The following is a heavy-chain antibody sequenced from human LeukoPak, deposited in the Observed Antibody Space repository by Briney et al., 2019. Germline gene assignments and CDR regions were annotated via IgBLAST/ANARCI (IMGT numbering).Heavy chain of an antibody. D-gene: IGHD3-22*01. CDR1: GYTFTSYY. CDR3: ASIPRPYLIVEWG. CDR2: MNPNSGNT. J-gene: IGHJ4*02. V-gene: IGHV1-8*02. Sequence: GASVKVSCKASGYTFTSYYMHWVRQAPGQGVEWMGWMNPNSGNTGYAQKFQGRVTMTRNTSISTAYMELSSLRSEDTAVYYCASIPRPYLIVEWGWGQGTLVTVSS.